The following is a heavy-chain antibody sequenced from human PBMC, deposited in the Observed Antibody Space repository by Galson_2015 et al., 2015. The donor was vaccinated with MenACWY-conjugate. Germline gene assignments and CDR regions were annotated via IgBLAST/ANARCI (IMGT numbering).Heavy chain of an antibody. CDR1: GYTFTGYG. CDR2: ISTYNGQT. D-gene: IGHD3-22*01. CDR3: ARVHSSVFYYVPDY. J-gene: IGHJ4*02. Sequence: SVKVSCKASGYTFTGYGISWVRQVPGQGLEWVGWISTYNGQTNYAQNLQGRVTMTTDTSTSTAYMELRSLRSDDTAVYYCARVHSSVFYYVPDYWGQGTLVTVSS. V-gene: IGHV1-18*04.